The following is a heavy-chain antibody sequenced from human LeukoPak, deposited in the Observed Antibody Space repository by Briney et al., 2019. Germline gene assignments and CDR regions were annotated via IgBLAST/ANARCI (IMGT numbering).Heavy chain of an antibody. V-gene: IGHV3-23*01. Sequence: PGGSLRLSCETAGFTFSSYAMSWVRQAPGKGLEWVSAISGSGGSTYYADSVKGRFTISRDNSKNTLYLQMNSLRAEDTAVYYCAKDQEVVVITSDPPPFDYWGQGTLVTVSS. CDR2: ISGSGGST. CDR3: AKDQEVVVITSDPPPFDY. D-gene: IGHD3-22*01. CDR1: GFTFSSYA. J-gene: IGHJ4*02.